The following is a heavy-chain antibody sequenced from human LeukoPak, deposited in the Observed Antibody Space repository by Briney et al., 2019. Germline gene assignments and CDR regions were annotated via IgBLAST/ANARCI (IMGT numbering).Heavy chain of an antibody. V-gene: IGHV1-2*02. CDR2: VNAKNGGT. D-gene: IGHD1-26*01. Sequence: ASVKVSCKASGYTFTDYYIHWVRLAPGQGLEWMGWVNAKNGGTNYAQKFEGRVTMTRDPSISPLSMELTRLETDDTAIYFCARESSGGSYYAYWGQGTLVTVSA. CDR1: GYTFTDYY. J-gene: IGHJ4*02. CDR3: ARESSGGSYYAY.